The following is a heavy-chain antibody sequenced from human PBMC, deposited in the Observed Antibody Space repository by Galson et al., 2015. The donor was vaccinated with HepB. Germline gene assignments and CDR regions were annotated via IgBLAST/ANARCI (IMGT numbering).Heavy chain of an antibody. V-gene: IGHV3-7*01. D-gene: IGHD3-3*01. CDR1: GFTFSTYW. J-gene: IGHJ3*02. CDR2: IKQDESQK. CDR3: ARYYDFWTGYLFSFDI. Sequence: SLRLSCAASGFTFSTYWMSWVRQAPGKGLEWVANIKQDESQKYYVDSVKGRFTISRDNAKNSLYLQMNSLRAEDTAVYYCARYYDFWTGYLFSFDIWGQGTMVTVSS.